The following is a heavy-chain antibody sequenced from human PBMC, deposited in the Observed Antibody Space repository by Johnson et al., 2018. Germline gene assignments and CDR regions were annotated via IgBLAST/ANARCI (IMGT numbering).Heavy chain of an antibody. CDR1: GFTFSDYY. J-gene: IGHJ6*03. CDR2: ISSSGSTI. Sequence: QLVESGGGLVQPGRSLRLSCAASGFTFSDYYMSWIRQAPGKGLEWVSYISSSGSTIYYADPVKGRFTISRDNAKNSLYLQMNSLRAEDTAVYYCARRPGRYGDYVYYYYMDVWGKGTTVTVSS. V-gene: IGHV3-11*04. CDR3: ARRPGRYGDYVYYYYMDV. D-gene: IGHD4-17*01.